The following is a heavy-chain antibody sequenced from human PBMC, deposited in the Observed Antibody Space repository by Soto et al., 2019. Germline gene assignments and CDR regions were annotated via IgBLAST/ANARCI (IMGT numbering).Heavy chain of an antibody. CDR1: GGSISSSSYY. V-gene: IGHV4-39*01. CDR2: IYYSGST. J-gene: IGHJ6*02. D-gene: IGHD3-22*01. CDR3: ARQGYYYDSSGYYYGAYCYGMDV. Sequence: SETLSLTCTVSGGSISSSSYYWGWIRQPPGKGLEWIGSIYYSGSTYYNPSLKSRVTISVDTSKNQFSLKLSSVTAADTAVYYCARQGYYYDSSGYYYGAYCYGMDVWGQGTTVTVSS.